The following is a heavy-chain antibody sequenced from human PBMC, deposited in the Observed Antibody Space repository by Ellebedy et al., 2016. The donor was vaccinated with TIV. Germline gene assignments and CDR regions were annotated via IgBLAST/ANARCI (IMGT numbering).Heavy chain of an antibody. V-gene: IGHV1-69*13. Sequence: AASVKVSCKASGGTFSSYAISWVRQAPGQGLEWMGGIIPIFGTANYAQKFQGRVTITADESTSTAYMELSSLRSEDTAVYYCARGEEGPITMVRGVSLDYWGQGTLVTVSS. CDR2: IIPIFGTA. CDR3: ARGEEGPITMVRGVSLDY. D-gene: IGHD3-10*01. CDR1: GGTFSSYA. J-gene: IGHJ4*02.